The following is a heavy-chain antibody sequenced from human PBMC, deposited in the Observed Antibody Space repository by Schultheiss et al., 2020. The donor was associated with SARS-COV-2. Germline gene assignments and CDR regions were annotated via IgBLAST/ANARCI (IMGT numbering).Heavy chain of an antibody. V-gene: IGHV3-23*01. D-gene: IGHD2-15*01. CDR2: ISASGEGT. CDR3: ARDATYSKYYFDY. Sequence: GGSLRLSCAASGFTFSSYAMSWVRQAPGKGLEWVSDISASGEGTNYADSVKGRFTISRDNSKNSLYLQMNSLRAEDTAVYYCARDATYSKYYFDYWGQGTLVTVSS. J-gene: IGHJ4*02. CDR1: GFTFSSYA.